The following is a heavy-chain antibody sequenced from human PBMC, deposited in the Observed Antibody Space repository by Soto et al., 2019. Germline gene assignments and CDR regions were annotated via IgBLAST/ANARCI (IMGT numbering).Heavy chain of an antibody. CDR3: AASIFYYGMDV. Sequence: GESLKISCKGSGHTFTNYWIGWVRQMPGKGLEWMGIIYPGDSDTKYNPSFQGQVTISADKSITTTYLRWTSLKASDTAIYSCAASIFYYGMDVWGQGTTVTVSS. V-gene: IGHV5-51*01. CDR1: GHTFTNYW. CDR2: IYPGDSDT. J-gene: IGHJ6*02.